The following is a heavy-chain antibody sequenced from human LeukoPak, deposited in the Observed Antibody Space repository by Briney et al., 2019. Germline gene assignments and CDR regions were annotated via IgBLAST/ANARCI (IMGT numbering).Heavy chain of an antibody. D-gene: IGHD2-2*01. V-gene: IGHV3-30*18. CDR3: AKEMSSSNIDH. CDR1: GFTFSSYG. J-gene: IGHJ4*02. CDR2: ISFDGKNQ. Sequence: GRSLRLSCAASGFTFSSYGMHWVRQAPGKGLEWVAVISFDGKNQYYIDSVKGRFTTSRDNSKNTLYLQMNSLRAEDTAVYYCAKEMSSSNIDHCGQGTLVTVSS.